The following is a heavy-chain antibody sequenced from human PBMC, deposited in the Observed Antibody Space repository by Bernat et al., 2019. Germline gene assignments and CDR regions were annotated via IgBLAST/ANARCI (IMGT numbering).Heavy chain of an antibody. V-gene: IGHV3-23*04. Sequence: EVQLVESGGGLVQPGGSLRLSCAASGFTFSTYAMGWVRQAPGKGLEWVSALTNSGDRTYYGDSVKGRFTISRDNSKNTLYLQMNSLRAEDTAVYYCAKDALRTSGWYHFDYWGQGALVTVSS. CDR2: LTNSGDRT. D-gene: IGHD6-19*01. CDR3: AKDALRTSGWYHFDY. CDR1: GFTFSTYA. J-gene: IGHJ4*02.